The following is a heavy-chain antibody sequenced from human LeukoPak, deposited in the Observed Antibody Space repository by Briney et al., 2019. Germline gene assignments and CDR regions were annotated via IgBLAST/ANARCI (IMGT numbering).Heavy chain of an antibody. V-gene: IGHV1-18*01. D-gene: IGHD6-19*01. Sequence: ASVKVSCKASRYTFTSYGISWVRQAPGQRREGMGWISAYNGNTNYAQKLHGRVTMTTDTSTSTAYMELRSLRSDDTAVYYCARHLRAVAGGRYFDYWGQGTQVTVSS. CDR2: ISAYNGNT. CDR1: RYTFTSYG. J-gene: IGHJ4*02. CDR3: ARHLRAVAGGRYFDY.